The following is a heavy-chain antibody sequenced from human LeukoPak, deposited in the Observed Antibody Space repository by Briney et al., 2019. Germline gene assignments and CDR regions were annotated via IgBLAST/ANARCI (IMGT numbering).Heavy chain of an antibody. CDR2: FYHSGHT. CDR3: ARHGSGGRAFDI. D-gene: IGHD3-10*01. Sequence: SETLALICSVSVDSIRCYFWSWVRQHPGKGLEWIGYFYHSGHTNYNPSLKRRVTTSVDTSTNHCSLKLSSAPAADTAVYYCARHGSGGRAFDIWGQGTMVTVSS. J-gene: IGHJ3*02. V-gene: IGHV4-59*08. CDR1: VDSIRCYF.